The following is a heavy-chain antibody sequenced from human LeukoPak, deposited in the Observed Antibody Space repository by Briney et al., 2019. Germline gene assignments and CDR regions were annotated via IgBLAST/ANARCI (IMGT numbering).Heavy chain of an antibody. J-gene: IGHJ1*01. CDR1: GFTFSSYA. D-gene: IGHD6-19*01. CDR2: ISGSGGST. Sequence: PGGSLSLSCAASGFTFSSYAMGWVRQAPGKGLEWVSGISGSGGSTYYADSVKDRFTISRDNSKNTLYLQMNSLRAEDTAVYYCAKDQQWLVRGYFQHWGQGTLVTVSS. V-gene: IGHV3-23*01. CDR3: AKDQQWLVRGYFQH.